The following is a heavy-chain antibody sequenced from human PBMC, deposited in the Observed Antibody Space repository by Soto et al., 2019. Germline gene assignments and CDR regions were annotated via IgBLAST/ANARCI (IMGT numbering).Heavy chain of an antibody. V-gene: IGHV1-69*14. J-gene: IGHJ4*02. CDR3: VRVVAIPGYPDN. CDR2: IVPTVDTS. CDR1: GATFSSYA. Sequence: QVQLVQSGAAVRQPASSVKVSCKTSGATFSSYAITWGRQAPGQGLEWMGGIVPTVDTSTYAQKLQGRVTITADKFTNTVYMELSSLRSDDTAVYYCVRVVAIPGYPDNWGQGTLVTVSS. D-gene: IGHD5-12*01.